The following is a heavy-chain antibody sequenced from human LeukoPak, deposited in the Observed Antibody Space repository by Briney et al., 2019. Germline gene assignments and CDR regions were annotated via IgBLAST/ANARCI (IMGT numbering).Heavy chain of an antibody. D-gene: IGHD5-18*01. V-gene: IGHV1-2*02. CDR2: IHAGTGDT. Sequence: ASVKVSCKASGYTFTGHYMHWVRQAPGHGLEWMGWIHAGTGDTNYAQKLQGRVTLTTDTSTSTVYMELRSLRSDDTAVYYCARRGSVDTPMSNWEWWYWGQGTLVTVSS. CDR3: ARRGSVDTPMSNWEWWY. CDR1: GYTFTGHY. J-gene: IGHJ4*02.